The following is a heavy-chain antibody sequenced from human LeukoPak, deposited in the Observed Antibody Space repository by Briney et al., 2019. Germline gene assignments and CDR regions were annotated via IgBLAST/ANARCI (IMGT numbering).Heavy chain of an antibody. D-gene: IGHD6-13*01. V-gene: IGHV4-59*08. CDR1: GGSISSYY. Sequence: PSETLSLTCIVSGGSISSYYWSWIRQPPGKGLEWIAYIYNSGSAKYNPSLKGRVPVSIAPSKNKFSLNLGPVTPADTPVYNCAGHGGSWSFDAGGQGPLVTVSS. CDR2: IYNSGSA. CDR3: AGHGGSWSFDA. J-gene: IGHJ4*02.